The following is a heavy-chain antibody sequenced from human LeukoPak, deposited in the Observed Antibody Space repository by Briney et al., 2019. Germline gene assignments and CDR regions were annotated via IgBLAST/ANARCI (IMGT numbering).Heavy chain of an antibody. Sequence: SETLSLTCAVYGGSFSGYYWSWIRQPPGKGLEWIGEINHSGSTNYNPSLKSRVTISVDTSKNQFSLKLSSVTAADTAVYYCARGQGSGVVVPAAIFQFGYWGQGTLVTVSS. D-gene: IGHD2-2*02. J-gene: IGHJ4*02. V-gene: IGHV4-34*01. CDR1: GGSFSGYY. CDR2: INHSGST. CDR3: ARGQGSGVVVPAAIFQFGY.